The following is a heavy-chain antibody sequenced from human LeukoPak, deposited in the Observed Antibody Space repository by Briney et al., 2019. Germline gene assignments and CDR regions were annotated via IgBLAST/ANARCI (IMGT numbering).Heavy chain of an antibody. V-gene: IGHV3-7*01. CDR3: ARGQGPHFDL. J-gene: IGHJ4*02. CDR2: IKEDGGEI. CDR1: GFTFRSYW. Sequence: GGSLRLSCAVSGFTFRSYWMSWVRQAPGKGLEWAANIKEDGGEICFGDSVKGRFTISRDNAKNSVFLQMNSLSAEDTAVYYCARGQGPHFDLWGQGTLVTVSS.